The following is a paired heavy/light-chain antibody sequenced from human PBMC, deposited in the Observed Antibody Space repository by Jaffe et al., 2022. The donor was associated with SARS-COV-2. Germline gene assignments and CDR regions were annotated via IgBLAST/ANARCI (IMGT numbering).Light chain of an antibody. CDR1: SSDVGGYNY. Sequence: QSALTQPRSVSGSPGQSVTISCTGTSSDVGGYNYVSWYQQHPGKAPKFMIYDVSQRPSGVPDRFSASKSGNTASLTISGLQPEDEADYYCCSYAGSYTWVFGGGTKLTVL. J-gene: IGLJ2*01. V-gene: IGLV2-11*01. CDR2: DVS. CDR3: CSYAGSYTWV.
Heavy chain of an antibody. J-gene: IGHJ4*02. CDR2: ISYDGSDK. CDR1: GYTFSSYA. CDR3: ARPLRYFETYNFDY. D-gene: IGHD3-9*01. Sequence: QVQLEESGGGVVQPGRSLRLSCVGSGYTFSSYAMHWVRQAPGKGLEWVAVISYDGSDKYYADSVKGRFTISRDNSKITLYLQMNGLRTEDTAVYYCARPLRYFETYNFDYWGQGTLVTVSS. V-gene: IGHV3-30*04.